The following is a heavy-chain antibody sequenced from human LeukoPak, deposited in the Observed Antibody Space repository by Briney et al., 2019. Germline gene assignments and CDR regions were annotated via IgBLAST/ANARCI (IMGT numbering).Heavy chain of an antibody. V-gene: IGHV3-30*02. J-gene: IGHJ3*02. CDR1: GFIFNTYG. CDR2: IRYDGTNK. Sequence: GGSLRLSCAASGFIFNTYGMHWVRQAPGKGLEWVASIRYDGTNKYYADSVKGRFTVSRDNSKNSLYLQMNGLRAEDTAVYATDRVVVVIPIKNDGFDIWGQGTMVTVSS. D-gene: IGHD2-21*01. CDR3: DRVVVVIPIKNDGFDI.